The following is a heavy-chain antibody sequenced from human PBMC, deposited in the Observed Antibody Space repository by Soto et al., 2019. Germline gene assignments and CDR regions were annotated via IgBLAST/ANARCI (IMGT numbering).Heavy chain of an antibody. CDR2: INYSGST. D-gene: IGHD3-3*01. J-gene: IGHJ4*02. CDR1: GGSFSGYY. V-gene: IGHV4-34*01. Sequence: SETLSLTCAVYGGSFSGYYWSWIRQPPGKGLEWIGNINYSGSTNYNPSLKSRVTISVDTSKTQFSLKLSSVTAADTAVYYCARAYYDFWSGYYTFDYWGQGTLVTVSS. CDR3: ARAYYDFWSGYYTFDY.